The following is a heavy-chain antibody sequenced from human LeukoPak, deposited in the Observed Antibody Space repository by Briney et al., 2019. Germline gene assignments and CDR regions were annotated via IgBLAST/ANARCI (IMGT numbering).Heavy chain of an antibody. CDR3: ARGGGVDILTGFQY. CDR1: GYTFTSYA. Sequence: SVKVSCKASGYTFTSYAIHWVRQAPGQGLEWMGGIIPIFGTANYAQKFQGRVTITADESTSTAYMELSSLRSEDTAVYYCARGGGVDILTGFQYWGQGTLVTVSS. D-gene: IGHD3-9*01. V-gene: IGHV1-69*13. J-gene: IGHJ4*02. CDR2: IIPIFGTA.